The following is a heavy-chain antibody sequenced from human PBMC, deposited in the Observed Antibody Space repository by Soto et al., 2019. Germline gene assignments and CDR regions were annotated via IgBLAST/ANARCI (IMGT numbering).Heavy chain of an antibody. V-gene: IGHV1-2*02. CDR2: INPNSGGT. J-gene: IGHJ6*02. Sequence: DSVQVSCKASGYTFTGYYMHWVRQAPGQGLEWMGWINPNSGGTNYAQKFQGRVTMTRDTSISTAYMELSRLRSDDTAVYYCARDHKSLRFLEWGEYYYYYYGLDVWGQGTTVTLAS. CDR3: ARDHKSLRFLEWGEYYYYYYGLDV. D-gene: IGHD3-3*01. CDR1: GYTFTGYY.